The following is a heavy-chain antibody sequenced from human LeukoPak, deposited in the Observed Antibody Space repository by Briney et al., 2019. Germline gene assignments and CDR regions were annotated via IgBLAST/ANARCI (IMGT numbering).Heavy chain of an antibody. CDR3: SGDPGDY. CDR2: IRYDGSNK. D-gene: IGHD3-10*01. V-gene: IGHV3-30*02. J-gene: IGHJ4*02. Sequence: PGGSLRLSCAASGFTFSSYGMHWVRQAPGKGLEWVAFIRYDGSNKYYADSVKGRFTISRDNSKNTLYLQMNSLRAEDTAVYFCSGDPGDYWGQGTLVTVSS. CDR1: GFTFSSYG.